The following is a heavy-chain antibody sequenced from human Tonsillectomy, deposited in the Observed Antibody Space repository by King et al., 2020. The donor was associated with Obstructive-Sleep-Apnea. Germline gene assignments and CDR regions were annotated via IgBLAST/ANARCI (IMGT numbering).Heavy chain of an antibody. CDR3: ASGQGGTYGMDV. J-gene: IGHJ6*02. CDR1: GGSISSGGFY. V-gene: IGHV4-31*03. CDR2: IYYSGST. Sequence: QLQESGPGLVKPSQTLSLTCTVSGGSISSGGFYWSWIRQHPGKGLEWIGYIYYSGSTYYNPSLKSRLTISVETSKNQFSLKLSSVTAADTAVYYCASGQGGTYGMDVWGQGTTVTVSS.